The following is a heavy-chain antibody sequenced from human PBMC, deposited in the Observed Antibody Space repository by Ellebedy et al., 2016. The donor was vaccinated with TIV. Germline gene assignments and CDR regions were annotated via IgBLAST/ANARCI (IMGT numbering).Heavy chain of an antibody. Sequence: GESLKISCAASGFTFSSDCAHWLRHAPGRGLLWLSLMNINGSFASYADSVRGRFTISRDNAKNTLYLQMNRLRAEATAVYYCARVRYFSGGPCQSIHDSWGQGTLVTVSS. CDR2: MNINGSFA. V-gene: IGHV3-74*01. CDR3: ARVRYFSGGPCQSIHDS. CDR1: GFTFSSDC. D-gene: IGHD2-15*01. J-gene: IGHJ5*02.